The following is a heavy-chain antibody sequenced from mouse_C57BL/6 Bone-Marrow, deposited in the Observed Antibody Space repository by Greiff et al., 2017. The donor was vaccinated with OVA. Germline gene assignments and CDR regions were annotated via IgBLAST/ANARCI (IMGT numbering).Heavy chain of an antibody. CDR2: IDPENGDT. Sequence: EVQLKESGAELVRPGASVKLSCTASGFNIKDDYMHWVKQRPEQGLEWIGWIDPENGDTEYASKFQGKATITADTSSNTAYLQLSSLTSEDTAVYYCTTWSLFDYWGQGTTLTVSS. J-gene: IGHJ2*01. CDR3: TTWSLFDY. D-gene: IGHD6-1*01. V-gene: IGHV14-4*01. CDR1: GFNIKDDY.